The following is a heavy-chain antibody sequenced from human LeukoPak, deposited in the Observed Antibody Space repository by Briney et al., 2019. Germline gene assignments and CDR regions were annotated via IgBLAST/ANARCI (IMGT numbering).Heavy chain of an antibody. Sequence: GGSLRLSCAASGFTFSSLAMSWVRQAPGKGLXXXXXISGSGGSTYYADSVKGRFTISRDNSKNTLYLQMNSLRADDTAVYYCAKESSIAVAGLPGFDYWGQGTLVTVPS. D-gene: IGHD6-19*01. CDR2: ISGSGGST. J-gene: IGHJ4*02. CDR1: GFTFSSLA. V-gene: IGHV3-23*01. CDR3: AKESSIAVAGLPGFDY.